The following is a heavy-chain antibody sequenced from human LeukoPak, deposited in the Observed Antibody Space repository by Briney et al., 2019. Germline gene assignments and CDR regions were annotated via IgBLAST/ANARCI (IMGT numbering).Heavy chain of an antibody. V-gene: IGHV4-59*01. CDR3: ARTRSDYYGMDV. Sequence: SETLSLTCTVSGGSMSSYYWSWIRQPPGKGLELIGYMYDSGSTNYNPSLKSRVTISVDTSKNQFSLRLRSVTAADTAVYYCARTRSDYYGMDVWGQGTTVTVSS. CDR2: MYDSGST. J-gene: IGHJ6*02. CDR1: GGSMSSYY.